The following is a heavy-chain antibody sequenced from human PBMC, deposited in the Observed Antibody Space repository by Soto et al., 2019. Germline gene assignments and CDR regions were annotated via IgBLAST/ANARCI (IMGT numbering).Heavy chain of an antibody. CDR3: AREGGGYGVSAY. V-gene: IGHV4-31*03. CDR1: AGSISSDGFY. J-gene: IGHJ4*02. D-gene: IGHD5-12*01. Sequence: SETLSLTCSVSAGSISSDGFYWNWIRQPPGKGLEWIGYIYHSGGTYSSPSLRSRVTISVDTSKNQFTLKLSSVTAADTAVYYCAREGGGYGVSAYGGQGPLATFP. CDR2: IYHSGGT.